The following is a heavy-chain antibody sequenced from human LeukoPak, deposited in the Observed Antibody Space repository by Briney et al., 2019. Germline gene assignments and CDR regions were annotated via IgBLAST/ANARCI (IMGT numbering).Heavy chain of an antibody. Sequence: PGGSLRLSCAASGFTVISYEMNWVRQAPGKGLEWVSYISSSGNSIFYADSVKGRFTISRDNAKNSLYLQMNSLRAEDTAVYYCSGSGWTTDAFDILGQGTMVTVSS. CDR2: ISSSGNSI. D-gene: IGHD6-19*01. V-gene: IGHV3-48*03. CDR1: GFTVISYE. CDR3: SGSGWTTDAFDI. J-gene: IGHJ3*02.